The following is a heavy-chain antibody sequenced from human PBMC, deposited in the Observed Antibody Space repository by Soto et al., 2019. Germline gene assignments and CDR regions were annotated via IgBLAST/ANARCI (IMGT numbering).Heavy chain of an antibody. CDR2: ISSSSSTI. D-gene: IGHD3-3*01. J-gene: IGHJ4*02. V-gene: IGHV3-48*02. CDR3: ARDQYVTGPYYDFWSGYYGFDY. CDR1: GFTFSSYS. Sequence: GGSLRLSCAASGFTFSSYSMNWVRQAPGKGLEWVSYISSSSSTIYYADSVKGRFTISRDNAKNSLYLQMNSLRDEDTAVYYCARDQYVTGPYYDFWSGYYGFDYWGQGTLVTVSS.